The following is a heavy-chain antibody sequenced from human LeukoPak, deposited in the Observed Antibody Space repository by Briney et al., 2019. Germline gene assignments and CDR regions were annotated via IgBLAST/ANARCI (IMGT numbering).Heavy chain of an antibody. Sequence: GGSLRLSCAASGFTFSSYGMHWVRQAPGKGLEWVAVIWYDGSNKYYADSVKGRFTISRDNSKNTLYLQMNSLRAEDTAVYYCARGPHTWIQLWALDYWGQGTLVTVSS. D-gene: IGHD5-18*01. CDR2: IWYDGSNK. J-gene: IGHJ4*02. CDR3: ARGPHTWIQLWALDY. CDR1: GFTFSSYG. V-gene: IGHV3-33*01.